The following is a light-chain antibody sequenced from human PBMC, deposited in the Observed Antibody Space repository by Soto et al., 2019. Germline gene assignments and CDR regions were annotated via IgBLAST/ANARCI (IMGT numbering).Light chain of an antibody. Sequence: QSVLTQPPSVSGAPGQRVTISCTGSSSNIGAGYDVHWYQQLPGTAPKLLIYGNNNRPSGVPDRFSGSKSGTSASLAITGLQAEDEADYYFQSYDSSPHVLFGGGTKLTVL. CDR3: QSYDSSPHVL. J-gene: IGLJ2*01. CDR2: GNN. V-gene: IGLV1-40*01. CDR1: SSNIGAGYD.